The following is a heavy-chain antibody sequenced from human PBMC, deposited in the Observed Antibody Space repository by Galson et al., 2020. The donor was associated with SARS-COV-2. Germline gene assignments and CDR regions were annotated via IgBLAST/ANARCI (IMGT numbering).Heavy chain of an antibody. CDR1: GFTFSSYA. J-gene: IGHJ3*02. CDR3: ARDSSSSWYEGDAFDI. D-gene: IGHD6-13*01. V-gene: IGHV3-30*04. Sequence: GGSLRLSCAASGFTFSSYALHWVRQAPGKGLEWVAVISYAGSNKYYADSVKGRFTISRDNSKNTLYLQMNSLRAEDTAVYYCARDSSSSWYEGDAFDIWGQGTMVTVSS. CDR2: ISYAGSNK.